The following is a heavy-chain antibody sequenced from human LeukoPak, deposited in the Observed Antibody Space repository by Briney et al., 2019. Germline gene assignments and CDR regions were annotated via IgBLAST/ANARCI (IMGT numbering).Heavy chain of an antibody. CDR2: IYYSGST. Sequence: SETLSLTCTVSGGSISSSSYYWGWIRQPPGKGLEWIGSIYYSGSTYYNPSLKSRVTISVDTSKNQFSLKLSSVTAADTAVYYCAREDRPPGIAAAGDGGDYWGQGTLVTVSS. J-gene: IGHJ4*02. CDR1: GGSISSSSYY. D-gene: IGHD6-13*01. CDR3: AREDRPPGIAAAGDGGDY. V-gene: IGHV4-39*07.